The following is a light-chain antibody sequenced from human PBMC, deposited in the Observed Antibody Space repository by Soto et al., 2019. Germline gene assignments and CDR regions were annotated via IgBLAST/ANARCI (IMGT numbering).Light chain of an antibody. CDR3: QKYDHAPLT. V-gene: IGKV3-20*01. CDR1: RSVSSSY. CDR2: GES. J-gene: IGKJ4*01. Sequence: EIVLTQSPGTLSLSPGERAALSCRASRSVSSSYLAWYQQKTGQAPRLLIYGESSRATGIPDRFSGSGSGTDFTLTISSLQPEDVATYYCQKYDHAPLTFGGGTKVDIK.